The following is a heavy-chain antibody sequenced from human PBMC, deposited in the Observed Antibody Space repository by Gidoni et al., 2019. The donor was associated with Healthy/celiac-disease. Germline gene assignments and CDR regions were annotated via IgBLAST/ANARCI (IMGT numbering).Heavy chain of an antibody. J-gene: IGHJ3*02. CDR2: ISYDGSNK. V-gene: IGHV3-30*18. CDR1: GFPFSSYG. Sequence: QVQLVESGGGVVQPGMSLRLSCAASGFPFSSYGMQWVRQAPGKGLEWVAVISYDGSNKYYADSVKGRFTISRDNSKNTLYLQMNSLRAEDTAVYYCANSLDLGMDAFDIWGQGTMVTVSS. CDR3: ANSLDLGMDAFDI. D-gene: IGHD7-27*01.